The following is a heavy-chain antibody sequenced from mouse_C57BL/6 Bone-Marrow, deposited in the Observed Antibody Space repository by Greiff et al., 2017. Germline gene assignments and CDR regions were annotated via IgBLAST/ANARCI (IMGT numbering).Heavy chain of an antibody. V-gene: IGHV1-76*01. J-gene: IGHJ4*01. CDR1: GYTFTDYY. D-gene: IGHD2-3*01. CDR2: IYPGSGNT. Sequence: VQLQQSGAELVRPGASVKLSCKASGYTFTDYYINWVQQRPGQGLEWIARIYPGSGNTYYNEKFKGKATLTAEKSSSTAYMQLSSLTSEDAAVYFCARWGWLLRAMDYWGQGTSVTVSS. CDR3: ARWGWLLRAMDY.